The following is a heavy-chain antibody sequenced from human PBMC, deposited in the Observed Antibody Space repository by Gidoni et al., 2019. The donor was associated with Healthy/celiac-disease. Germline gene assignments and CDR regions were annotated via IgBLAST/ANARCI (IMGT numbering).Heavy chain of an antibody. CDR2: ISYDGSNK. Sequence: QVQLVESGGGVVQPGRSLRPSCAASGFTFSSYAMHWVRQAPGKGLEWVAVISYDGSNKYYADSVKGRFTISRDNSKNTLYLQMNSLRAEDTAVYYCARDHRWLRPSYYGMDVWGQGTTVTVSS. V-gene: IGHV3-30*04. CDR3: ARDHRWLRPSYYGMDV. D-gene: IGHD5-12*01. J-gene: IGHJ6*02. CDR1: GFTFSSYA.